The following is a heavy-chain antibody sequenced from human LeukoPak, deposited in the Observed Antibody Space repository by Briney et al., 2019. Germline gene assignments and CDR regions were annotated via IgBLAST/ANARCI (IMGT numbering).Heavy chain of an antibody. J-gene: IGHJ4*02. Sequence: PSETLSLTCTVSGGSVSSGSSYWSWIRQPPGKGLEWIGYIYHSGSTYYNPSLKSRVTISVDRSKNQFSLKLSSVTAADTAVYYCARGSSGSYNGNFDYWGQGTLVTVSS. V-gene: IGHV4-30-2*01. CDR2: IYHSGST. CDR3: ARGSSGSYNGNFDY. CDR1: GGSVSSGSSY. D-gene: IGHD1-26*01.